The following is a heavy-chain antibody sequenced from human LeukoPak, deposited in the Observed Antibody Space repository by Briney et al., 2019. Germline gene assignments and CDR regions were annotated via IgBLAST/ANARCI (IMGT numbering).Heavy chain of an antibody. CDR2: IIPIFGTA. J-gene: IGHJ4*02. CDR1: GGTFSSYA. CDR3: AREKIAVAGYFDY. Sequence: SVKVSCKASGGTFSSYAISWVRQAPGQGLEWMGVIIPIFGTANYAQKFQGRVTITTDESMSTAYMELSSLRSEDTAVYYCAREKIAVAGYFDYWGQGTLVTVSS. D-gene: IGHD6-19*01. V-gene: IGHV1-69*05.